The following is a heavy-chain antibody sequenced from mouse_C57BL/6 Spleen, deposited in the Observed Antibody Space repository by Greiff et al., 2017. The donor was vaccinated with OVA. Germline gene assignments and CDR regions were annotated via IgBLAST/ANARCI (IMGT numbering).Heavy chain of an antibody. CDR2: IWSGGST. V-gene: IGHV2-2*01. CDR3: ARRGYGSGYYAMDY. D-gene: IGHD1-1*01. J-gene: IGHJ4*01. CDR1: GFSLTSYG. Sequence: QVQLKESGPGLVQPSQSLSITCTVSGFSLTSYGVHWVRQSPGKGLEWLGVIWSGGSTDYNAAFISRLSISKDNSKSQVFFKMNSLQADDTAIYYCARRGYGSGYYAMDYWGQGTSVTVSS.